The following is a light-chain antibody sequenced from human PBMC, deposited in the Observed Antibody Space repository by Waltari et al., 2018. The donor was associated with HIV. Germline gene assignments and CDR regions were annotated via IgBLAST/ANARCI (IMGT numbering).Light chain of an antibody. CDR3: SAWDITLSAWV. V-gene: IGLV10-54*01. Sequence: QAGLTQPPSLSEDLRQNVTITCTGNSNNVGHHGTVWLKQHRGRPPKVIFFRNSVRPPGIPDRNFASRSENTASLTIIGLQSEDEADYYCSAWDITLSAWVFGGGTQVTV. J-gene: IGLJ3*02. CDR2: RNS. CDR1: SNNVGHHG.